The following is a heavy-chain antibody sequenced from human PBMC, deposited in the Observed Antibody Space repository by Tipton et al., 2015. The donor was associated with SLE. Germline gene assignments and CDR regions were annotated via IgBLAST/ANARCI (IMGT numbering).Heavy chain of an antibody. CDR2: IDDSGTT. CDR1: GGLIINEY. V-gene: IGHV4-59*08. Sequence: GLVKPSETLSLTCTVSGGLIINEYWSWLRQTPGKGLEWMGYIDDSGTTNYNPSLMGRLTMSVDTPRNQFSLNLRSVTAADTAVYHCARHVEGGFDPWGQGTLVTVAS. J-gene: IGHJ5*02. CDR3: ARHVEGGFDP.